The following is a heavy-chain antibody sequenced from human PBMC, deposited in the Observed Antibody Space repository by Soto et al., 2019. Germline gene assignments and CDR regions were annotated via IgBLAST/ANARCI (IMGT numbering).Heavy chain of an antibody. V-gene: IGHV3-21*01. J-gene: IGHJ4*02. CDR2: ISSSSSYI. CDR3: GRDDGGGTAY. CDR1: GFTFSSYS. D-gene: IGHD3-16*01. Sequence: EVQLVESGGGLVKPGGSLRLSCAASGFTFSSYSMNWVRQAPGKGLEWVSSISSSSSYIYYADSVKGRFTISRDNAKNPLYLKMNGRRPEDTAVYYCGRDDGGGTAYGGRGPLVTVPS.